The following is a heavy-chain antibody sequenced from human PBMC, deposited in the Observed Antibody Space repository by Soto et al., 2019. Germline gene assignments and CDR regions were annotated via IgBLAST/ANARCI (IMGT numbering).Heavy chain of an antibody. CDR2: IYYSGHT. CDR3: ARDPRPYDGSVRFDP. D-gene: IGHD1-26*01. V-gene: IGHV4-61*01. Sequence: SETLSLTCTVSGGAVNSGIYYWNWIRQPPGQGLEWLGSIYYSGHTEYNPSLQSRVTISLDMSKNQFSLRLRSVTTADTAFYYCARDPRPYDGSVRFDPWGRGTLVPVSS. CDR1: GGAVNSGIYY. J-gene: IGHJ5*01.